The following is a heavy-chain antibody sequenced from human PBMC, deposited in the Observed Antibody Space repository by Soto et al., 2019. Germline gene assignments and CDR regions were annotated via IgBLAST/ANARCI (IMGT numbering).Heavy chain of an antibody. V-gene: IGHV1-69*13. CDR2: IIPIFGTA. Sequence: SVKVSCKASGGTFSSYAISWVRQAPGQGLEWMGGIIPIFGTANYAQKFQGRVTITADESTSTAYMELSSLRSEDTAVYYCARVFGYCSSTSCSPADYYYYGMDVWGQGTTVTVSS. CDR1: GGTFSSYA. J-gene: IGHJ6*02. D-gene: IGHD2-2*03. CDR3: ARVFGYCSSTSCSPADYYYYGMDV.